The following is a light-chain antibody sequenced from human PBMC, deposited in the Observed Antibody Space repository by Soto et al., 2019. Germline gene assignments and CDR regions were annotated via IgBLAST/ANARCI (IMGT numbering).Light chain of an antibody. CDR1: QSVSSN. CDR2: GAS. J-gene: IGKJ1*01. CDR3: QQYNNWPPWT. Sequence: EIVMTQSPATLSVSPGERATLSCRASQSVSSNLAWYQQKPGQAPRLLIYGASTRATGIPARFSGSGSGTAFTLTISSLQSEDFAVYYCQQYNNWPPWTFGQGTKVENK. V-gene: IGKV3-15*01.